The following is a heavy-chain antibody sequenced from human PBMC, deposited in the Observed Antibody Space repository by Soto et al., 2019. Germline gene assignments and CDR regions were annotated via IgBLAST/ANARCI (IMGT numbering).Heavy chain of an antibody. J-gene: IGHJ3*02. CDR2: ISTFNGKT. CDR1: RYTFTSHG. D-gene: IGHD1-26*01. V-gene: IGHV1-18*01. CDR3: ARLLTEGATFREDAFDI. Sequence: QVELMQSGGEVKRPGASMKVSCTSSRYTFTSHGISWVRQAPGQGLEWMGWISTFNGKTDTAQKLQGRLTMTADTRTNTAYMELRSLRSDDTAVYYCARLLTEGATFREDAFDIWGQGTKVTVSS.